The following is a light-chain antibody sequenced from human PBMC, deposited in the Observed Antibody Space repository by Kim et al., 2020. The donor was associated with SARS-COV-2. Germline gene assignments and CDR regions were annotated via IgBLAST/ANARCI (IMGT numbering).Light chain of an antibody. CDR3: SSYAGSGTVV. J-gene: IGLJ2*01. CDR1: NSDVGNYNL. Sequence: QSALTQPTSVSGSPGQSITISCTGANSDVGNYNLVSWFQQHPGKAPKLIIYDVTERPSGISNHFSGSKSGNTASLTISGLQAEDEADYYCSSYAGSGTVVFGGGTKLTVL. V-gene: IGLV2-23*02. CDR2: DVT.